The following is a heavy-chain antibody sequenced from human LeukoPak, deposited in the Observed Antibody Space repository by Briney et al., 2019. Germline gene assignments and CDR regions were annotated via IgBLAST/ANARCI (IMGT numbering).Heavy chain of an antibody. CDR3: ASGSTLIGYGMDV. J-gene: IGHJ6*02. V-gene: IGHV4-30-4*01. CDR1: GASVRSSYYY. D-gene: IGHD6-25*01. CDR2: IYYSETT. Sequence: PSETLSLTCTVSGASVRSSYYYWSWIRQPPGKGLEWIGYIYYSETTSCNPSLKSRVTISIDTSKNQFSLKLSSVTAADTAVYFCASGSTLIGYGMDVWGQGTTVTVSS.